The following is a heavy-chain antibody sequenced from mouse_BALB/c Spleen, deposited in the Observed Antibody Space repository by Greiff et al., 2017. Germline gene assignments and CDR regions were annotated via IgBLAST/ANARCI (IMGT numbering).Heavy chain of an antibody. J-gene: IGHJ4*01. V-gene: IGHV3-6*02. CDR3: ARVFYYDYDVGAMDY. CDR2: ISYDGSN. CDR1: GYSITSGYY. D-gene: IGHD2-4*01. Sequence: DVKLQESGPGLVKPSQSLSLTCSVTGYSITSGYYWNWIRQFPGNKLEWMGYISYDGSNNYNPSLKNRISITRDTSKNQFFLKLNSVTTEDTATYYCARVFYYDYDVGAMDYWGQGTSVTVSS.